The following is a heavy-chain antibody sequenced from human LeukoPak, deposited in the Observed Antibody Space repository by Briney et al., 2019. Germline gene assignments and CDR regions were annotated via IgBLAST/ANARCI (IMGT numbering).Heavy chain of an antibody. CDR2: ISSSGSSI. Sequence: GGSLRLSCAASGFSFSSYEMNWVRQAPGKGLEWISYISSSGSSISYTDSVKGRFTISRDNAKNSLYLQMNSLKTEDTAVYYCCRDGGEGGNSAFDIWGLGTMVTVSA. D-gene: IGHD3-16*01. J-gene: IGHJ3*02. CDR3: CRDGGEGGNSAFDI. V-gene: IGHV3-48*03. CDR1: GFSFSSYE.